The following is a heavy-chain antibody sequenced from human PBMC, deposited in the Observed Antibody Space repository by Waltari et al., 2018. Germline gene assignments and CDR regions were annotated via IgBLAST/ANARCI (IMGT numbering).Heavy chain of an antibody. Sequence: EVQLVESGGGLVQPGRSLRLSCAASGFTFDDYAMHWVRQAPGKGLEWVSGISWNSGSIGYADSVKGRVTISRDNSKNTLHLQMNSLRAEDTAVYYPFAGFLEWLLCRVVAGKNWFDPWGQGTLVTVSS. J-gene: IGHJ5*02. CDR2: ISWNSGSI. CDR1: GFTFDDYA. CDR3: FAGFLEWLLCRVVAGKNWFDP. V-gene: IGHV3-9*01. D-gene: IGHD3-3*01.